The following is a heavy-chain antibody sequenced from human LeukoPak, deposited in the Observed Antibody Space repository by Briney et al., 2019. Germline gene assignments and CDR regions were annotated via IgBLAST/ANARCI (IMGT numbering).Heavy chain of an antibody. CDR1: GFSLRTTGVG. D-gene: IGHD4-17*01. CDR2: IYWDDNK. CDR3: AHYGDYRFLYYFDH. J-gene: IGHJ4*02. V-gene: IGHV2-5*02. Sequence: SGPTLVNPTQTLTLTCTFSGFSLRTTGVGVGWVRQPPGKALEWLALIYWDDNKLYSPSLRSRVTITKDTSKNQVVLTMTNMDPVDTATYYCAHYGDYRFLYYFDHWGQGALVTVSS.